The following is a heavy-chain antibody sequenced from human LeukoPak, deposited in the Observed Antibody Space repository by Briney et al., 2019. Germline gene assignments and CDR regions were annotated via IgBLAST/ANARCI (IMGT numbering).Heavy chain of an antibody. D-gene: IGHD3-22*01. J-gene: IGHJ5*02. CDR2: IYTSGST. CDR1: GGSLSSYY. CDR3: ARDLDYDSSGYYLVLPT. Sequence: SETLSLTCTVSGGSLSSYYWSWIRQPAGKGLEWIGRIYTSGSTNYNPSLKSRVTMSVDTSKNQFSLKLSSVTAADTAVYYCARDLDYDSSGYYLVLPTWGQGTLVTVSS. V-gene: IGHV4-4*07.